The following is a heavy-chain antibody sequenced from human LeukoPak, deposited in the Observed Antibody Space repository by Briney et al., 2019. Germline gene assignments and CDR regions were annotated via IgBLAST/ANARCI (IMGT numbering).Heavy chain of an antibody. CDR3: AKATYSTSPGYYFDY. D-gene: IGHD2-2*01. Sequence: GGSLRLSCAASGFTFDDYAMHWVRQAPGQGLEWVSSISWNSGSIAYADSVKGRFTISRDNAKNSLYLQMNSLRAEDSAYYYCAKATYSTSPGYYFDYWGQGNLVTVSS. CDR1: GFTFDDYA. V-gene: IGHV3-9*01. CDR2: ISWNSGSI. J-gene: IGHJ4*02.